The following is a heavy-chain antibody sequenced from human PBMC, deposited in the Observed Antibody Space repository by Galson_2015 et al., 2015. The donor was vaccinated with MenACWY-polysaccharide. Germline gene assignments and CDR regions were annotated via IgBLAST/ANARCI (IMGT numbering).Heavy chain of an antibody. CDR2: IQYDGSNK. J-gene: IGHJ3*02. D-gene: IGHD6-6*01. CDR1: GIKFYGSG. Sequence: SLRLSCAASGIKFYGSGMQWLRQAPGKGLEWVAVIQYDGSNKVYADSVKGRFTISRDNSKNTLYLQMNSLRVEDTAVYYCAREGSRLVFHAFDTWGQGTLVTVSP. V-gene: IGHV3-33*05. CDR3: AREGSRLVFHAFDT.